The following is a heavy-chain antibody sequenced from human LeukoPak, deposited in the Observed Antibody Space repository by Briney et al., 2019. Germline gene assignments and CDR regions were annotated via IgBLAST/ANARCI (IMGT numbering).Heavy chain of an antibody. V-gene: IGHV3-30*04. D-gene: IGHD6-6*01. CDR1: GFTFITYA. CDR3: ARDVCSSLACVNFDY. J-gene: IGHJ4*02. Sequence: GGSLRLSCAASGFTFITYAMHWVRQAPGKGLEWVAVISYDGSNKYYADSVKGRFTISRDNSRNTLCLQMNSLGPEDTAVYYCARDVCSSLACVNFDYWGQGSLVTVSS. CDR2: ISYDGSNK.